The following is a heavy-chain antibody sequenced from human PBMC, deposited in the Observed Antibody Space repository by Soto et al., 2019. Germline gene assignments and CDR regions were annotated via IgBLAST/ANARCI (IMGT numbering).Heavy chain of an antibody. Sequence: PGGSLRLSCAAFGFSFSDYYMSWIRQAPGKGLEWIGYIYHGVSTDYNPSLKSRVTISVDSSKNLFSLSLSSVTAADTAVYFCVRSGCSSTACHTDWFDPWGPGTLVTVS. J-gene: IGHJ5*02. CDR1: GFSFSDYY. D-gene: IGHD2-2*01. V-gene: IGHV4-34*01. CDR2: IYHGVST. CDR3: VRSGCSSTACHTDWFDP.